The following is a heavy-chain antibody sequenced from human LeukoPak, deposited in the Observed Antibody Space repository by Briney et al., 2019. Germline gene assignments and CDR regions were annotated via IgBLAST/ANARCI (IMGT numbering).Heavy chain of an antibody. Sequence: SSETLSLTCAVYGGSFSGYYWSWIRQPAGKGLEWIGRIYTSGSTNYNPSLKSRVTISVDTSKNQFSLKLSSVTAADTAVYYCARTEESGYSYRYFGYYYYMDVWGKGTTVTVSS. CDR1: GGSFSGYY. J-gene: IGHJ6*03. V-gene: IGHV4-59*10. D-gene: IGHD5-18*01. CDR3: ARTEESGYSYRYFGYYYYMDV. CDR2: IYTSGST.